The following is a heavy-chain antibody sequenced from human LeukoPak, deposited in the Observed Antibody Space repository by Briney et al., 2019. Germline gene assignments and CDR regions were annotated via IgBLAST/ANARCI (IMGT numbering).Heavy chain of an antibody. CDR2: ILDDGRI. CDR1: GLTVSTTS. J-gene: IGHJ3*01. D-gene: IGHD1-26*01. V-gene: IGHV3-53*01. CDR3: GSYRRAYDV. Sequence: GSLSLSCAASGLTVSTTSMTWVRQAPGKGLEWVSDILDDGRIYYADSVKGRFTISRDHSQNKVNLQMDNLRAEDAAIYYCGSYRRAYDVWGQGTVVTVAS.